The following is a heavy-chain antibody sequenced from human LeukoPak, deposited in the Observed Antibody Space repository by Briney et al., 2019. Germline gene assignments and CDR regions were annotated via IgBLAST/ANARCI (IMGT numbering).Heavy chain of an antibody. V-gene: IGHV3-33*01. CDR1: GFTFSSYG. CDR2: IWYDGSNK. J-gene: IGHJ4*02. Sequence: PGGSLRLSCAASGFTFSSYGMHWVRQAPGKGLEWVAVIWYDGSNKYYADSVKGRFTISRDNSKNTLYLQMNSLRAEDTAVYYCARDDALYCSGGSCLHFDYWGQGTLVTVSS. D-gene: IGHD2-15*01. CDR3: ARDDALYCSGGSCLHFDY.